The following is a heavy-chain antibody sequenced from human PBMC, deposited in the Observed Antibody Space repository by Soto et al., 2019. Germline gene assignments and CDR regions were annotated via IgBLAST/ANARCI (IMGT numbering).Heavy chain of an antibody. CDR1: GFTFITST. CDR2: IVVGSGNT. Sequence: ASVKVSCKASGFTFITSTVQWVRQARGQPLEWLGWIVVGSGNTIYAQNFQERVTFTRDESTSTAYMELSSLRFEDTGVYYCAAGAYHDTSGYSSDYWGQGTLVTV. CDR3: AAGAYHDTSGYSSDY. D-gene: IGHD3-3*01. J-gene: IGHJ4*02. V-gene: IGHV1-58*01.